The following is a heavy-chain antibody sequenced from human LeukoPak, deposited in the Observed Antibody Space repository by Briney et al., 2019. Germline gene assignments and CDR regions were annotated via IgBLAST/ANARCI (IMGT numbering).Heavy chain of an antibody. CDR1: GFSLSTSGVG. V-gene: IGHV2-5*02. D-gene: IGHD3-10*01. Sequence: SGPTLVKPTQTLTLTCAFSGFSLSTSGVGVGWIRQPPGKALEWLAFIYWDDDKRYSPSLESRLTITKDTFKNQVVLTMTNMDPVDTATYYCAHSEDYYGSVDAFDIWGQGTMVTVSS. CDR3: AHSEDYYGSVDAFDI. J-gene: IGHJ3*02. CDR2: IYWDDDK.